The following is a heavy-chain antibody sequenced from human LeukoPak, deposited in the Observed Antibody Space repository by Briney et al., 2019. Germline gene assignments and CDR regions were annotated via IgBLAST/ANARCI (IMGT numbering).Heavy chain of an antibody. CDR1: GYTFTGYY. CDR2: INPNSGGT. D-gene: IGHD3-10*01. CDR3: ASFSNYGSGSYYTHDY. Sequence: APVKVSCKASGYTFTGYYMHWVRQAPGQGLEWMGRINPNSGGTNYAQKFQGRVTMTRDTSISTAYMELSRLRSDDTAVYYCASFSNYGSGSYYTHDYWGQGTLVTVSS. V-gene: IGHV1-2*06. J-gene: IGHJ4*02.